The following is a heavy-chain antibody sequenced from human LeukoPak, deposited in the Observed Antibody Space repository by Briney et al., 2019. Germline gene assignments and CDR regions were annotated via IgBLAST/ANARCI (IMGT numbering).Heavy chain of an antibody. CDR1: GYTFTGCY. J-gene: IGHJ4*02. D-gene: IGHD6-19*01. Sequence: ASVKVSCKASGYTFTGCYMHWVRQAPGQGLEWRGWINPNSGGTNYAQKFQGRVTMTRDTSISTAYMELSRLRSDDTAVYYCARLAVAANGEGYFDYWGQGTLVTVSA. V-gene: IGHV1-2*02. CDR2: INPNSGGT. CDR3: ARLAVAANGEGYFDY.